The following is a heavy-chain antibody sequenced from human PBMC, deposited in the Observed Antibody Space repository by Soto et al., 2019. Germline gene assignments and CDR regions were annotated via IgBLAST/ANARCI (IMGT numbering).Heavy chain of an antibody. CDR3: ASMIGDPVLSFDS. Sequence: QVQLQESGPGLVKPSETLSLPCTVSGGSISSYYWSWIRQPPGKGLEWIGFIFSSGSTSYNPSLKRRLTIAIDTSEYHFSLDLNSVTASDTAVYYCASMIGDPVLSFDSWGQGTLVAVSS. V-gene: IGHV4-59*01. J-gene: IGHJ5*01. CDR2: IFSSGST. CDR1: GGSISSYY. D-gene: IGHD3-10*02.